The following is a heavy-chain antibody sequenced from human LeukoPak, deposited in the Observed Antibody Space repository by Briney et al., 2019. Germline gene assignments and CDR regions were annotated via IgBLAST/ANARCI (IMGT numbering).Heavy chain of an antibody. CDR1: GFTFSSYS. Sequence: GRSLRLSCAASGFTFSSYSMNWVRQAPGKGLEWVANIKLDGSEKNYVDSVKGRFTISRDNTKNSLYLQMNSLRAEDTAVFYCARDQYDTWSRRGNFDSWGQGNLVIVSS. CDR3: ARDQYDTWSRRGNFDS. J-gene: IGHJ4*02. V-gene: IGHV3-7*03. D-gene: IGHD3/OR15-3a*01. CDR2: IKLDGSEK.